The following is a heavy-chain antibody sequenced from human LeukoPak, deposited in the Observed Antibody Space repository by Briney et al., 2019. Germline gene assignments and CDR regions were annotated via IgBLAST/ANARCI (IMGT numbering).Heavy chain of an antibody. J-gene: IGHJ4*01. CDR3: ARDGYNHSPSY. CDR1: GGSISTYY. D-gene: IGHD5-24*01. CDR2: MYISGET. V-gene: IGHV4-4*07. Sequence: SETLSLTCTVSGGSISTYYWSWIRQPAGKGLEWIGRMYISGETNYNPSLKSRVTISVDTSKNQFSLKLSSVTAADTAVYYCARDGYNHSPSYWGHGTLVTVSS.